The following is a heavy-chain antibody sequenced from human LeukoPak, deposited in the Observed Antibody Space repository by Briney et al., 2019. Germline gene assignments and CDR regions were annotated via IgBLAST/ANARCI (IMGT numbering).Heavy chain of an antibody. D-gene: IGHD2-2*01. Sequence: ASVKVSCKASGYTFTSYYMHWVRQAPGQGLEWMGIINPSGGSTSYAQKFQGRVTMTRDMSTSTVYMELSSLRSEDTAVYYCARDRVEYQLLTVLGYWGQGTLVTVSS. CDR2: INPSGGST. CDR3: ARDRVEYQLLTVLGY. J-gene: IGHJ4*02. CDR1: GYTFTSYY. V-gene: IGHV1-46*01.